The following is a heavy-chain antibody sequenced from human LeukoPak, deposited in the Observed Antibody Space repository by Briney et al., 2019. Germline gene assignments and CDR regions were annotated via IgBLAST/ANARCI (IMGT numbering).Heavy chain of an antibody. D-gene: IGHD4/OR15-4a*01. CDR3: ARRNDYGDPLDY. J-gene: IGHJ4*02. V-gene: IGHV5-51*01. CDR2: IYPSDSDT. Sequence: GESLKISCKGSENNFVNHWIGWVRQRPGKGLEWMGIIYPSDSDTRYNPSFQGHVAFSADKSINTAYLQWSSLEASDTAIYYCARRNDYGDPLDYWGQGTLVTVSS. CDR1: ENNFVNHW.